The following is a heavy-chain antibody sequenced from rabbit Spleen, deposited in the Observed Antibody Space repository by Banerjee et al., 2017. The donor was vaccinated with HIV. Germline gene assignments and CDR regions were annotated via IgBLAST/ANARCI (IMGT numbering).Heavy chain of an antibody. CDR1: GVSFSSGYD. Sequence: QSLEESGGDLVKPGASLTLTCTASGVSFSSGYDMCWVRQAPGKGLEWIACIYTGNSKTYYANWPKGRFTISKTSSTTVTLQMTSLTAADTATYFCARDSGSSFSSYGMDLWGQGTLVT. D-gene: IGHD8-1*01. CDR2: IYTGNSKT. J-gene: IGHJ6*01. CDR3: ARDSGSSFSSYGMDL. V-gene: IGHV1S40*01.